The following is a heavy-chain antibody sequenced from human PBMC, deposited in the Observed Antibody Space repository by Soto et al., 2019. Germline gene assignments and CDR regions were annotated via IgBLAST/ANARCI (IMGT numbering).Heavy chain of an antibody. CDR1: GSSVSTSDHY. CDR2: IYYSGST. V-gene: IGHV4-39*01. CDR3: AGFVVPASRNSDFDY. D-gene: IGHD2-15*01. Sequence: SETLSLTCTVSGSSVSTSDHYSGWVRQPPGKGLDWIGNIYYSGSTFYNPSLRSRVTLSVDTSKNQFSLRLNSVTAADTAVYFCAGFVVPASRNSDFDYWGQGTLVTVSS. J-gene: IGHJ4*02.